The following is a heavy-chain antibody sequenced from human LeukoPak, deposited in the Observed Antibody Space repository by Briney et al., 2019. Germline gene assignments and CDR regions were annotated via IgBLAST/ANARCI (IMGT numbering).Heavy chain of an antibody. CDR3: ARIPGYSSSWYVGVVKKDAFDI. V-gene: IGHV6-1*01. CDR1: GDSVSSNSAA. Sequence: SQTLSLTCAISGDSVSSNSAAWNWIRQSPSRGLEWLGRTYYRSKWYNDYAVSVKSRITINPDTSKNQFSLQLNSVTPEDTAVYYCARIPGYSSSWYVGVVKKDAFDIWGQGTMVTVSS. J-gene: IGHJ3*02. D-gene: IGHD6-13*01. CDR2: TYYRSKWYN.